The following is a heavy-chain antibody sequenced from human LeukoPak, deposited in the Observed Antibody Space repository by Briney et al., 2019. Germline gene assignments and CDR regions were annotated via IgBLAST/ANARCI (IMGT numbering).Heavy chain of an antibody. D-gene: IGHD6-13*01. Sequence: GSLRLSCAASGFTFSSYAMSWIRQPPGKGLEWIGHIYYSGTTNYNPSLKSRVTISVDTSKNQFSLKLSSVTAADTAVYYCARGVYIAAAQYGYWGQGTLVTVSS. CDR1: GFTFSSYA. CDR2: IYYSGTT. J-gene: IGHJ4*02. CDR3: ARGVYIAAAQYGY. V-gene: IGHV4-59*01.